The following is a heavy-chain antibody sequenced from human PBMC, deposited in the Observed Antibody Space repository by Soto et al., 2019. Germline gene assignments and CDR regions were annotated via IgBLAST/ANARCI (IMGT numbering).Heavy chain of an antibody. V-gene: IGHV3-7*01. CDR3: ARLRGYYLRVFDY. Sequence: EVQLVESGGGLVQPGGSLRLSCAASGFTFSSYWMSWVRQAPGKGLEWVANIKQDGSEKYYVDSVKGRFTISRDNAKNSLYLQMNSLRAEDTAVYYCARLRGYYLRVFDYWGQGTLVTVSS. CDR2: IKQDGSEK. CDR1: GFTFSSYW. D-gene: IGHD3-22*01. J-gene: IGHJ4*02.